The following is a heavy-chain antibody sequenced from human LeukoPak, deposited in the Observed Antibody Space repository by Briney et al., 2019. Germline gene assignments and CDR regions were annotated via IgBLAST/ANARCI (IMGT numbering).Heavy chain of an antibody. CDR2: NSGST. V-gene: IGHV4-39*07. D-gene: IGHD6-19*01. CDR3: ARDQAVADTKIFDY. J-gene: IGHJ4*02. Sequence: SETLSLTCTVSGGSIGSSIYYWGWIRQPPGKGLEWIGSNSGSTYYNPSLKSRVTISVDTSKNQFSLKLSSVTAADTAVYYCARDQAVADTKIFDYWGQGTLVTVSS. CDR1: GGSIGSSIYY.